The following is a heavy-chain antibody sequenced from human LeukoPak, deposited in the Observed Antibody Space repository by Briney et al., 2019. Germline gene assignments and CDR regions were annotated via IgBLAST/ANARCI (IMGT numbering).Heavy chain of an antibody. J-gene: IGHJ4*02. Sequence: GRSLRLSCAVSGFTFSSYAMNWVRQAPGKGLEWVALISYDGSNKYYADSVKGRFTISRDNAKNSLYLQMNSLRAEDTAVYYCARADDYDYVWGSYQKSPVDYWGQGTLVTVSS. V-gene: IGHV3-30*04. CDR1: GFTFSSYA. CDR2: ISYDGSNK. CDR3: ARADDYDYVWGSYQKSPVDY. D-gene: IGHD3-16*02.